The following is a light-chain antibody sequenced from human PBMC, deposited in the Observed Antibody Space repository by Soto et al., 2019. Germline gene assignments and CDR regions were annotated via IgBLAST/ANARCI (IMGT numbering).Light chain of an antibody. Sequence: QSALTQPPSVLGSPGQALTFSFLGTSSNVGIHNYVSWYQQHPGKAPKLIINAVSKRPSEVPARFSGFKSGNTASLTISGLQAEDEADYYCCSFAGGLHVFGAGTKVTVL. J-gene: IGLJ1*01. V-gene: IGLV2-11*01. CDR3: CSFAGGLHV. CDR1: SSNVGIHNY. CDR2: AVS.